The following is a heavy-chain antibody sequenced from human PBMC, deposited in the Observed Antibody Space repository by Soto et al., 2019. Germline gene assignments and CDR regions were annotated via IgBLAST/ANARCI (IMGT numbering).Heavy chain of an antibody. V-gene: IGHV1-69*13. D-gene: IGHD3-22*01. CDR2: IIPIFGTA. J-gene: IGHJ4*02. CDR1: GGTFSSYA. CDR3: ARGDPYYYDSSGYYSFDY. Sequence: ASVKVSCKASGGTFSSYAISWVRQAPGQGLEWMGGIIPIFGTANYAQKFQGRVTITADESTSTAYMELSSLRSEDTAVYYCARGDPYYYDSSGYYSFDYWGQGTLVTVSS.